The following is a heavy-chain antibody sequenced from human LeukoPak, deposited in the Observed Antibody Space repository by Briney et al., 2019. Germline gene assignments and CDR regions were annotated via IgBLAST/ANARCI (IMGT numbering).Heavy chain of an antibody. V-gene: IGHV3-23*01. Sequence: PGGSLRLSCAASGLTFSSYAMSWVRQAPGKGLEWVSAISGSGGSTYYADSVKSRFTISRDNSKNTLYLQMNSLRAEDTAVYYCAKPYYYDSSGYLGAFDIWGQGTMVTVSS. D-gene: IGHD3-22*01. CDR3: AKPYYYDSSGYLGAFDI. J-gene: IGHJ3*02. CDR1: GLTFSSYA. CDR2: ISGSGGST.